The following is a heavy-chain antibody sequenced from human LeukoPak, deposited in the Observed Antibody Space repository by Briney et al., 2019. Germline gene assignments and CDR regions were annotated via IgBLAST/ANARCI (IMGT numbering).Heavy chain of an antibody. Sequence: GGSLRLSCAASGFTFSSYGMHWVRQAPGKGLEWVAVISYDGSNKCYADSVKGRFTISRDNSKNTLYLQMNSLRAEDTAVYYCAKDSSGYSQYFDLWGRGTLVTVSS. CDR1: GFTFSSYG. CDR2: ISYDGSNK. V-gene: IGHV3-30*18. D-gene: IGHD3-22*01. CDR3: AKDSSGYSQYFDL. J-gene: IGHJ2*01.